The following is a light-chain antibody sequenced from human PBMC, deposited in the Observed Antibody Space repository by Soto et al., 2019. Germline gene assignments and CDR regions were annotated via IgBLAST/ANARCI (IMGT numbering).Light chain of an antibody. V-gene: IGLV2-14*03. Sequence: QSALTQPASVSGSPGQSITISCTGTNSDIGGYNYVSWYQHHPGKAPKLMIYDVSNRPSGVSDRFSGSKSGNTASLTISGLQPEDEADYYCSSYTRSRTTAFGTGTKLTAL. CDR2: DVS. CDR3: SSYTRSRTTA. CDR1: NSDIGGYNY. J-gene: IGLJ1*01.